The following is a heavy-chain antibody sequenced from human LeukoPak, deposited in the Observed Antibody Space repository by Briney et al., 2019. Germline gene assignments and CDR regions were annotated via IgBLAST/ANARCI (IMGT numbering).Heavy chain of an antibody. CDR2: IYPGDSDT. V-gene: IGHV5-51*01. CDR3: ARRGYCSSTSCNTFDY. D-gene: IGHD2-2*02. CDR1: GYSFTSYW. Sequence: GESLKISCKGSGYSFTSYWIGWVRQMPGKGLEWMGIIYPGDSDTRYSPSFRGQVTISADKSISTAYLQWSSLKASDTAMYYCARRGYCSSTSCNTFDYWGQGTLVTVSS. J-gene: IGHJ4*02.